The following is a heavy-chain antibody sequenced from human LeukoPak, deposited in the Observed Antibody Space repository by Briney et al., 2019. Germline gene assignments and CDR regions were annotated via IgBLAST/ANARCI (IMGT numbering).Heavy chain of an antibody. CDR2: ISGSGGST. CDR3: AKGKLRYFDWSPPGP. Sequence: GGSLRLSCAASGFTFSSYAMSWVRQAPGKGLEWVSAISGSGGSTYYADSVKGRFTISRDNSKNALYLQMNSLRAEDTAVYYCAKGKLRYFDWSPPGPWGQGTLVTVSS. CDR1: GFTFSSYA. D-gene: IGHD3-9*01. J-gene: IGHJ5*02. V-gene: IGHV3-23*01.